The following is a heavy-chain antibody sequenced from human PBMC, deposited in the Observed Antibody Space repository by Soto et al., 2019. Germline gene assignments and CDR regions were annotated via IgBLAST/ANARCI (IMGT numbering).Heavy chain of an antibody. CDR2: IYYSGST. CDR1: GGSISSYY. V-gene: IGHV4-59*01. J-gene: IGHJ6*03. CDR3: AIDLYYGSGSYYKGFNSGDYYYYMDV. D-gene: IGHD3-10*01. Sequence: SETLSLTCTVSGGSISSYYWSXIRQPPGKGLEWIGYIYYSGSTNYNPSLKSRVTISVDTSKNQFSLKLSSVTAADTAVYYCAIDLYYGSGSYYKGFNSGDYYYYMDVWGKGTTVTVSS.